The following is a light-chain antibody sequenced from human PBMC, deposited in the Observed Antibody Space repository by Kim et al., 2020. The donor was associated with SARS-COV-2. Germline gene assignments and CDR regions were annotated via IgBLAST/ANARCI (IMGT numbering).Light chain of an antibody. V-gene: IGLV1-51*01. CDR2: DNN. J-gene: IGLJ3*02. CDR3: GTWDSSLSARNWV. Sequence: QSVLTQPPSVSAAPGQKVTISCSGSSSNIGNNYVSWYQQLPGTAPKLLIYDNNKRPSGIPDRFSGSKSGTSATLGITGLQTGDEADYYCGTWDSSLSARNWVFGGGTQLTVL. CDR1: SSNIGNNY.